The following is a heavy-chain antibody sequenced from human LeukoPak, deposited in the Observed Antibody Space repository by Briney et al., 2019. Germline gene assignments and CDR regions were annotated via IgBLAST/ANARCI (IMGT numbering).Heavy chain of an antibody. CDR3: ARAIYYYGSRNYPNLDY. CDR2: IWHDGSNK. Sequence: PGGSLRLSCAASGFTFRSYGMHWVRRAPGKGLEWVALIWHDGSNKYYADSVKGRFTLSRDNSKDTLYLQMNSLRVEDTAVYYCARAIYYYGSRNYPNLDYWAQGTLVTVSS. V-gene: IGHV3-33*03. J-gene: IGHJ4*02. D-gene: IGHD3-10*01. CDR1: GFTFRSYG.